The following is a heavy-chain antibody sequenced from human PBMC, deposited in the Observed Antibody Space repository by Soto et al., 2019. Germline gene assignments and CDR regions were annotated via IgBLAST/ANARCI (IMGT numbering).Heavy chain of an antibody. V-gene: IGHV3-74*01. D-gene: IGHD2-8*02. J-gene: IGHJ6*02. Sequence: EVQLVESGGDLVQPGESLRLSCVPSGFLFRSYWMHWVRQTPAKGLVWVSEIRPDGSNTNYADSVRGRFTMSRDKAKNALYLQMNSLRVEDTGVYYYVRETGAWKGVDVWGQGTTVIVSS. CDR1: GFLFRSYW. CDR2: IRPDGSNT. CDR3: VRETGAWKGVDV.